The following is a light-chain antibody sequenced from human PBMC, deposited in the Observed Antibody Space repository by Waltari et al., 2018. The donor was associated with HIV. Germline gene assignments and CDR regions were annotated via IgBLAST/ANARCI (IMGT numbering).Light chain of an antibody. CDR3: QSYDSSLSGWV. J-gene: IGLJ3*02. Sequence: QSVLTQPPSVSGAPGQRVTISCSGRISNIGSGSDVHWYQQLPGHAPKLLIYANSNRPSGVPDRFSGSKSGTSASLAITGLQAEDEADYYCQSYDSSLSGWVFGGGTKLTVL. CDR2: ANS. V-gene: IGLV1-40*01. CDR1: ISNIGSGSD.